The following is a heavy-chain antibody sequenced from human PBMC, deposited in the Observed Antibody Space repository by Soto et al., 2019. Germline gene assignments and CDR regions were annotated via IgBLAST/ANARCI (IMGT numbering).Heavy chain of an antibody. V-gene: IGHV4-38-2*01. CDR3: ARVIGTTLGWFDP. Sequence: SETLSLTCAVSGYSIISGYYWGFIRQPPGKGLEWIGSIYHSGSTYYNPSLKSRVTISVDTSKNQFSLKLSSVTAADTAVYYCARVIGTTLGWFDPWGQGTLVTVSS. CDR2: IYHSGST. J-gene: IGHJ5*02. CDR1: GYSIISGYY. D-gene: IGHD1-7*01.